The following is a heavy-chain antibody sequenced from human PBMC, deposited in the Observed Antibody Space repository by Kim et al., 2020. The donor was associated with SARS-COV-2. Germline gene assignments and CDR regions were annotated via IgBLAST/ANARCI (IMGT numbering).Heavy chain of an antibody. CDR1: GFPFSSFN. CDR2: ISSGSKNV. J-gene: IGHJ4*02. Sequence: GGSLRLSCAASGFPFSSFNMNWVRQAPGRGLEWVSSISSGSKNVHYTDSVKGRFTISRDNAKSSLFLQMNSLRAEDTAVYFCAREMNVYRTKFHFDYWGQGTLVTVSS. CDR3: AREMNVYRTKFHFDY. D-gene: IGHD1-1*01. V-gene: IGHV3-21*01.